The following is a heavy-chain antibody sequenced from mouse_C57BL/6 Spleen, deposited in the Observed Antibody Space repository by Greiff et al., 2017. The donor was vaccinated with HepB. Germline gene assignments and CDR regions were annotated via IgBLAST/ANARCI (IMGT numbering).Heavy chain of an antibody. CDR3: ASGLHYYGSSSAWFAY. CDR1: GFSLTSYG. Sequence: VMLVESGPGLVAPSQSLSITCTVSGFSLTSYGVDWVRQSPGKGLEWLGVIWGVGSTNYNSALKSRLSISKDNSKSQVFLKMNSLQTDDTAMYYCASGLHYYGSSSAWFAYWGQGTLVTVSA. CDR2: IWGVGST. J-gene: IGHJ3*01. V-gene: IGHV2-6*01. D-gene: IGHD1-1*01.